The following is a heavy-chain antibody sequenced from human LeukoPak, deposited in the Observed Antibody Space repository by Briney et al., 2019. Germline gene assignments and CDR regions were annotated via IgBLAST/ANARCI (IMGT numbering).Heavy chain of an antibody. CDR3: ARGEGHGSYYFDF. Sequence: KPSETLSLTCTVSGGSISSFYWSWIRQPPGKGLDWIGYIYYSGSTNYNPSLKGRVTISVDTSKSQFSLKLSSVTAADTAVYYCARGEGHGSYYFDFWGQGTLVTVSS. CDR1: GGSISSFY. CDR2: IYYSGST. V-gene: IGHV4-59*01. D-gene: IGHD1-26*01. J-gene: IGHJ4*02.